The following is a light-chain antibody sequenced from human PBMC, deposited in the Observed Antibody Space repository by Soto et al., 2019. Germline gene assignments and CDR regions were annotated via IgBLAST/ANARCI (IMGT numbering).Light chain of an antibody. Sequence: QSALTQPPSASGSPGQSVAISCTGTSSDVGGYSYVSWYQQHPGRAPKLMIYEVNKRPSGVPDRFSGSKSGNTASLTVSGLQAEDEADDYCSSYAGSSNVFGTGTKVTVL. CDR3: SSYAGSSNV. V-gene: IGLV2-8*01. CDR1: SSDVGGYSY. J-gene: IGLJ1*01. CDR2: EVN.